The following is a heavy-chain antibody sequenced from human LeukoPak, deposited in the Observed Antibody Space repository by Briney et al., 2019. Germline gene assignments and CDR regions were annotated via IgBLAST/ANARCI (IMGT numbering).Heavy chain of an antibody. Sequence: GTSLRLSCAASGFTVSSNYMSWVRQAPGEGLEWVSVIYSGGSTYYAESVRGRFTISRDSSKNTLDLQMNSLRAEDTAVYYCAKDLPSGRQPGGRTYWGQGTLVTVSS. CDR1: GFTVSSNY. CDR3: AKDLPSGRQPGGRTY. CDR2: IYSGGST. V-gene: IGHV3-53*01. D-gene: IGHD2-15*01. J-gene: IGHJ4*02.